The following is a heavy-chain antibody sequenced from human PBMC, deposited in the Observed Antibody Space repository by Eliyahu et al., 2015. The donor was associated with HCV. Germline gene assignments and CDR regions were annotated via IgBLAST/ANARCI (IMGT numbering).Heavy chain of an antibody. CDR2: SLFWGEP. CDR3: ARQSPYSSGWHAIDY. V-gene: IGHV4-39*01. Sequence: QLQLQESGPGLVKPSETLSLICTVSGGSISSSNYYWAWIRQPPGKGLEWVGGSLFWGEPPHNPSLKSRGTISVDASKNQFSLKLSSVTATDTAVYYCARQSPYSSGWHAIDYWGQGTLVTVSS. J-gene: IGHJ4*02. D-gene: IGHD6-19*01. CDR1: GGSISSSNYY.